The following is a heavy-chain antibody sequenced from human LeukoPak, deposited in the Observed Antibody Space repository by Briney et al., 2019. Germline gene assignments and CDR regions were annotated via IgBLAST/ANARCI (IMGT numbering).Heavy chain of an antibody. Sequence: PSETLSLTRTVSGGSISSYYWSWIRQPPGKGLEWIGYIYTSGSTNYNPSLKSRVTISVDTSKNQFSLKLSSVTAADTAVYYCARATGYSSSWYWFDPWGQGTLVTVSS. V-gene: IGHV4-4*09. CDR1: GGSISSYY. CDR2: IYTSGST. J-gene: IGHJ5*02. D-gene: IGHD6-13*01. CDR3: ARATGYSSSWYWFDP.